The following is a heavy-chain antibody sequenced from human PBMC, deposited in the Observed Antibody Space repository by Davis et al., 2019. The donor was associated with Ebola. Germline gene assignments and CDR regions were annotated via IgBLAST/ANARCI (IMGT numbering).Heavy chain of an antibody. CDR1: GGTFSSYA. CDR3: ARVFYSGYAEY. J-gene: IGHJ4*02. D-gene: IGHD5-12*01. V-gene: IGHV1-69*06. Sequence: AASVKVSCKASGGTFSSYAISWVRQAPGQGLEWMGGIIPIFGTANYAQKFQGRVTITADKSTSTAYMELSSLRSEDTAVYYCARVFYSGYAEYWGQGTLVTVSS. CDR2: IIPIFGTA.